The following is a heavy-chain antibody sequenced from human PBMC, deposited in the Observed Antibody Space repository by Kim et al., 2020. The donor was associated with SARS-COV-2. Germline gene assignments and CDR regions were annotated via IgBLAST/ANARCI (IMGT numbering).Heavy chain of an antibody. Sequence: GGSLRLSCAASGFTFSSYWMSWVRQAPGKGLEWVANIKQDGSEKYYVDSVKGRFTISRDNAKNSLYLQMNSLRAEDTAVYYCARDRPRPGQGTDAFDIWGQGTMVTVSS. D-gene: IGHD6-6*01. V-gene: IGHV3-7*01. CDR3: ARDRPRPGQGTDAFDI. CDR2: IKQDGSEK. J-gene: IGHJ3*02. CDR1: GFTFSSYW.